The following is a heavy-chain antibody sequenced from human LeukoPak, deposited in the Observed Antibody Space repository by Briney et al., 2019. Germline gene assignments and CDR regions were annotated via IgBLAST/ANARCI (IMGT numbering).Heavy chain of an antibody. CDR1: GFTFSSYG. CDR2: ISYDGSNK. D-gene: IGHD3-10*01. V-gene: IGHV3-30*03. Sequence: GRSLRLSCAASGFTFSSYGMHWVRQAPGRGLEWVAVISYDGSNKYYADSVKGRFTISRDNSKNTLYLQMNSLRAEDTAVYYCARDPGDMVRGVSTLDYWGQGTLVTVSS. J-gene: IGHJ4*02. CDR3: ARDPGDMVRGVSTLDY.